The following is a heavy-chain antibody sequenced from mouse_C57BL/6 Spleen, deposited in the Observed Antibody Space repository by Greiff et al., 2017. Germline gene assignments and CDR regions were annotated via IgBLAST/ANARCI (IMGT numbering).Heavy chain of an antibody. Sequence: EVKLVESGGGLVKPGGSLKLSCAASGFTFSSYAMSWVRQTPEKRLAWVATISDGGSYHYYPDNVKGRFTISRDNAKNNLYLQMSHLKSEDTAMYYCARERRDGLYYFDYWGQGTTLTVSS. V-gene: IGHV5-4*01. CDR1: GFTFSSYA. CDR3: ARERRDGLYYFDY. J-gene: IGHJ2*01. D-gene: IGHD2-3*01. CDR2: ISDGGSYH.